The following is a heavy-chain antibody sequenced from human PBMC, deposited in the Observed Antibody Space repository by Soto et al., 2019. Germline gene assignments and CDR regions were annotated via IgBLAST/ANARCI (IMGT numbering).Heavy chain of an antibody. J-gene: IGHJ4*02. CDR1: GFTFNNYA. V-gene: IGHV3-23*01. CDR2: ISGTGGST. Sequence: EVQLLDSGGGLVQPGGSLRLSCAASGFTFNNYAMNWVRQAPGKGLEWVATISGTGGSTYYAESVKGRFTISRDNSKNTLYLQMNSLRVEDTAVYYCAKDRLGGNFDYWGQGTQVTVSS. CDR3: AKDRLGGNFDY.